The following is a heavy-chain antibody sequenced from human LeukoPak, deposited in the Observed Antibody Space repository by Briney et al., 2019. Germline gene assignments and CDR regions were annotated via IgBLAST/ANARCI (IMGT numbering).Heavy chain of an antibody. CDR1: GGSISSSSNY. J-gene: IGHJ4*02. CDR3: ARVSSEKSIAVAGHFDY. CDR2: IYHSGST. D-gene: IGHD6-19*01. Sequence: SETLSLTCTVSGGSISSSSNYWGWIRQPPGKGLEWIGEIYHSGSTNYNPSLKSRVTISVDKSKNQFSLKLSSVTAADTAVYYCARVSSEKSIAVAGHFDYWGQGTLVTVSS. V-gene: IGHV4-39*07.